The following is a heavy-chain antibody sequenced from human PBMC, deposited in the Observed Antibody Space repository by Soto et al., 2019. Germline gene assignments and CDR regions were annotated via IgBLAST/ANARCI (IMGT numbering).Heavy chain of an antibody. CDR3: AGRIPIAPT. CDR2: IFHAGGT. Sequence: QVQLQESGPGLVEPTGTLSLTCGVSGGSFSSGDWWTWVRQPPGKGLEWLGEIFHAGGTSYNSSLQSRANIPLEKSKTQLSLRLTSVTAADTAISYFAGRIPIAPTWCRGTLVIVSS. CDR1: GGSFSSGDW. D-gene: IGHD2-21*01. V-gene: IGHV4-4*02. J-gene: IGHJ5*02.